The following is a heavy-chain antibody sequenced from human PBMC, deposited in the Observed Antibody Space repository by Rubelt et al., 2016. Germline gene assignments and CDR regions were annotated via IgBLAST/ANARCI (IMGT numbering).Heavy chain of an antibody. J-gene: IGHJ6*02. D-gene: IGHD2-21*01. CDR1: RSYS. CDR2: ISSSSSTI. V-gene: IGHV3-48*01. Sequence: RSYSMNWVRQAPGKGLEWVSYISSSSSTIYYADSVKGRFTISRDNAKNSLYLQMNSLRAEDTAVYYCASVAYCGGDCYFYGMDVWGQGTTVTVSS. CDR3: ASVAYCGGDCYFYGMDV.